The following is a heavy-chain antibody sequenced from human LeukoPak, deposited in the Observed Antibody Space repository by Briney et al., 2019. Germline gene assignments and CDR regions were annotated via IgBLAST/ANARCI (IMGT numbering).Heavy chain of an antibody. D-gene: IGHD5-12*01. CDR3: ARVSGYDLLDY. Sequence: GESLRLSCAASGFTFSSYGMHWVRQAPGKGLEWVAVIWYDGSNQYYADSVRGRFTISRDNSKNTLYLQMNSLRPEDTAVYYCARVSGYDLLDYWGQGTLVTVSS. J-gene: IGHJ4*02. CDR1: GFTFSSYG. CDR2: IWYDGSNQ. V-gene: IGHV3-33*08.